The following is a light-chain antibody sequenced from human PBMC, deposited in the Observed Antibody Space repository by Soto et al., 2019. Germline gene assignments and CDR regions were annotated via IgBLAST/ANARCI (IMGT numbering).Light chain of an antibody. V-gene: IGKV1-5*03. J-gene: IGKJ1*01. Sequence: DIQMTQSPSTLSASVGDRVTITCRASQSITGWLAWYQQKPGKAPKLLIYKASSLESGVPSRFSGSGSGTEFTLPISSLQPDDFATYYCQQYNSYSPGFGQGTKVEIK. CDR2: KAS. CDR1: QSITGW. CDR3: QQYNSYSPG.